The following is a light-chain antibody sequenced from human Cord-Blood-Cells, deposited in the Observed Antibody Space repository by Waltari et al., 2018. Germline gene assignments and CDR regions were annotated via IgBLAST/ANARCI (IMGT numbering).Light chain of an antibody. J-gene: IGKJ4*01. V-gene: IGKV1-9*01. CDR2: SAS. CDR1: QGISSY. CDR3: QQRNSYPLT. Sequence: DIQLTQSPSFLSASVGDRVTITCRASQGISSYLAWYQQKPGKAPKLLIYSASPLQSGVPSRFSGSGSGTEFTLTISSLQPEDFATYYCQQRNSYPLTFGGGTKVEIK.